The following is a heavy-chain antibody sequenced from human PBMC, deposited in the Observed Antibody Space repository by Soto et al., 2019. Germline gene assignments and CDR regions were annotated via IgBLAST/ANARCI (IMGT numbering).Heavy chain of an antibody. J-gene: IGHJ6*02. CDR1: GFTFDDYA. D-gene: IGHD3-10*01. V-gene: IGHV3-9*01. CDR3: AKDPGGDYGMDV. Sequence: EVQLVESGGGLVQPGRSLRLSCAASGFTFDDYAMHWVRQAPGKGLEWVSGISWNSGSIGYADSVKGRFTISRDNAKNSLYLQMNSLRAEDTALYYCAKDPGGDYGMDVWGQGTTVTVYS. CDR2: ISWNSGSI.